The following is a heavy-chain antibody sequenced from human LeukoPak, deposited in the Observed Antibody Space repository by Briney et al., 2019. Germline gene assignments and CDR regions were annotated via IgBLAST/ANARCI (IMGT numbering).Heavy chain of an antibody. CDR2: IGKAGDT. V-gene: IGHV3-13*04. D-gene: IGHD5-12*01. Sequence: GASVKVSRKASGYTFSSYDMHWVRQATGKGLEWVSGIGKAGDTYYAGSVKGRFTISRENAKNSLFLQMNSLRAGDTAVYYCVRDPSGHGLDVWGQGTTVTVSS. CDR1: GYTFSSYD. CDR3: VRDPSGHGLDV. J-gene: IGHJ6*01.